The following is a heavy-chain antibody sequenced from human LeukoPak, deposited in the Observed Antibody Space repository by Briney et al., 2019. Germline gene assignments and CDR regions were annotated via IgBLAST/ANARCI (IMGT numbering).Heavy chain of an antibody. CDR2: IYPGDSDT. V-gene: IGHV5-51*01. CDR3: ARQLESYYDSSGYYRVGFDY. CDR1: GYSFTNYW. Sequence: GESPKISCKGSGYSFTNYWIGWVRQMPGKGLEWMGIIYPGDSDTRYSPSFQGQVTISADKSISTAYLQWRSLKASDTAMYYCARQLESYYDSSGYYRVGFDYWGQGTLVTVSS. J-gene: IGHJ4*02. D-gene: IGHD3-22*01.